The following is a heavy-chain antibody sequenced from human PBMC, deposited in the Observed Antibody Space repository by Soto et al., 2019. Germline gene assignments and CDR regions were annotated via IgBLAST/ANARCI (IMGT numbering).Heavy chain of an antibody. CDR1: GGSISSGGYS. J-gene: IGHJ6*02. CDR2: IYHSGST. CDR3: ARAHYGDYGYGMDV. Sequence: QLQLQESGSGLVKPSQTLSLTCAVSGGSISSGGYSWSWIRQPPGKGLEWIGYIYHSGSTYYNPSLKRGVTTSVNRSKNQFSLKLSSVTAADTAVYYSARAHYGDYGYGMDVWGQGTTVTVSS. D-gene: IGHD4-17*01. V-gene: IGHV4-30-2*01.